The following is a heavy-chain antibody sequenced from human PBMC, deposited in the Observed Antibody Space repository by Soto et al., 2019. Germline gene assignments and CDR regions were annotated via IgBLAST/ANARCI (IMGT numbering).Heavy chain of an antibody. CDR1: GFTFSSYG. J-gene: IGHJ4*02. Sequence: QVQLVESGGGVVQPGRSLRLSCAASGFTFSSYGMHWVRQAPGKGLEWVAVISYDGSNKYYADSVKGRFTISRDNSKNTLYLQMNSLRAEDTAVYYCAKDVAADGSQLVYWGQGTLVTVSS. V-gene: IGHV3-30*18. CDR2: ISYDGSNK. CDR3: AKDVAADGSQLVY. D-gene: IGHD6-13*01.